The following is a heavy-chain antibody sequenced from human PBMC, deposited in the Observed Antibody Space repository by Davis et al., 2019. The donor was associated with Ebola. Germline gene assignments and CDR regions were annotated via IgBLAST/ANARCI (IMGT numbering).Heavy chain of an antibody. CDR3: ARGRVAYYGSGSYYGY. CDR1: GGSFSGYY. V-gene: IGHV4-34*01. J-gene: IGHJ4*02. D-gene: IGHD3-10*01. CDR2: INHSGST. Sequence: PSETLSLTCAVYGGSFSGYYWSWIRQPPGKGLEWIGEINHSGSTNYNPSLKSRVTISVDTSKNQFSLKLSSVTAADTAVYYCARGRVAYYGSGSYYGYWGQGTLVTVSS.